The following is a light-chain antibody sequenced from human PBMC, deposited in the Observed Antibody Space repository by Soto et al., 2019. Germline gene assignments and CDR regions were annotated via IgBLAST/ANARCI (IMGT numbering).Light chain of an antibody. CDR2: HAS. J-gene: IGKJ4*01. CDR1: QSVSNN. V-gene: IGKV3-15*01. CDR3: QQYNKWPLT. Sequence: EIVMTQSPATLSVSPGERATLSCRASQSVSNNLAWYQQKPGQAPRLLIYHASTRATGIPARFSGSGSGTEFPLTISSLQSEDFAVYYRQQYNKWPLTFGGGTKVEIK.